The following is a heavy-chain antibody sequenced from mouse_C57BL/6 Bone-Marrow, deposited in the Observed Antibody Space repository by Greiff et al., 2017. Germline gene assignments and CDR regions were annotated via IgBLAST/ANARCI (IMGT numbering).Heavy chain of an antibody. CDR2: IDPSDSDT. D-gene: IGHD1-1*01. V-gene: IGHV1-50*01. CDR1: GFTFTSYW. CDR3: ARRGSPYYAMDY. J-gene: IGHJ4*01. Sequence: QVQLQQPGAELVQPGASVKLSCKASGFTFTSYWMPWVKQRPGPGLEWIGEIDPSDSDTNYNQKFKGKATLTVDTSSSTAYMQLSSLTSEDSAVYYCARRGSPYYAMDYWGQGTSVTVSS.